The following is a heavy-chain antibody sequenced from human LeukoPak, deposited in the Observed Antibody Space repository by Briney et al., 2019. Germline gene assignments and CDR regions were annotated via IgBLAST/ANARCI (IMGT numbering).Heavy chain of an antibody. CDR1: GYTFTDFY. D-gene: IGHD1-14*01. V-gene: IGHV1-2*06. Sequence: ASVKVSCEASGYTFTDFYIHWVRQAPGQGLEWMGRVIPNSGGTNYPEKFQGRVTLTRDTSIATAYMELRSLEYDDTAVYYCARASPRLGGIKTWGQGTLVTVSS. J-gene: IGHJ5*02. CDR3: ARASPRLGGIKT. CDR2: VIPNSGGT.